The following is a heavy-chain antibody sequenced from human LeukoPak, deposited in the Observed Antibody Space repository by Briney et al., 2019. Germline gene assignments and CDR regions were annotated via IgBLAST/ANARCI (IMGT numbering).Heavy chain of an antibody. CDR1: GFTFSSYG. CDR2: IRYDGSNK. Sequence: PGGSLRLSCAASGFTFSSYGMHWVRQAPGKGLEWVAFIRYDGSNKYYADSVKGRFTISRDNSKNTLYLQMNSLRAEDTAVYYCAKENSAGYLYYYGMDVWGQGTTVTVSS. D-gene: IGHD5-12*01. J-gene: IGHJ6*02. V-gene: IGHV3-30*02. CDR3: AKENSAGYLYYYGMDV.